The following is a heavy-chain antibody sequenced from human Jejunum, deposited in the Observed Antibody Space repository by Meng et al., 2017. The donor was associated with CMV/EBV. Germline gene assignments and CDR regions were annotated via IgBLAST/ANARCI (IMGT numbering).Heavy chain of an antibody. Sequence: SLSTNGVGVGWIRQPPGSALEWLALIYWDDDKRYNPSLNNRLTITKDTSKNQVVLTMTNTDPVDTATYYCAHRRYSYGTRSWGDFDYWGQGTLVTVSS. D-gene: IGHD3-16*01. CDR2: IYWDDDK. CDR3: AHRRYSYGTRSWGDFDY. V-gene: IGHV2-5*02. J-gene: IGHJ4*02. CDR1: SLSTNGVG.